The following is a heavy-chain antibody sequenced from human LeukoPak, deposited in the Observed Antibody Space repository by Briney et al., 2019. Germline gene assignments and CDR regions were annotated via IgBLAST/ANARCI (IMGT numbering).Heavy chain of an antibody. Sequence: GGSLRLSCSASGFTFSDYWMSWVRQAPGKGLEWVANIKQDASEKYYVDSVRGRFTISRDNAKNSVFLQMSSLRAEDTAVYYCARDRDRYYADYWGQGTLVTVSA. D-gene: IGHD3-3*01. CDR2: IKQDASEK. CDR1: GFTFSDYW. V-gene: IGHV3-7*01. CDR3: ARDRDRYYADY. J-gene: IGHJ4*02.